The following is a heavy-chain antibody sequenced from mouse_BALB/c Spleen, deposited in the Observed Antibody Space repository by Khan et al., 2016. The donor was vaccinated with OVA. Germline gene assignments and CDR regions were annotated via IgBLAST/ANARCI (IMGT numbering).Heavy chain of an antibody. J-gene: IGHJ4*01. D-gene: IGHD2-14*01. CDR1: GYTFTTAG. CDR2: INTHSGVP. CDR3: ARGGAAYYRNDGGAMDY. V-gene: IGHV9-4*02. Sequence: QIQLVQSGPELKKPGETVRISCKASGYTFTTAGIQWVQKMPGKGLKWIGWINTHSGVPKYAEDFKGRFAFSLEISVNTAYLQITNLKNEDTATXFYARGGAAYYRNDGGAMDYWGQGTSVTVSS.